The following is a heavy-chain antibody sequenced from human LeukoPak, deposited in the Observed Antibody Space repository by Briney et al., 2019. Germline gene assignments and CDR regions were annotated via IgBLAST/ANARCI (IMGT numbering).Heavy chain of an antibody. CDR1: GFTFSDYY. D-gene: IGHD5-18*01. Sequence: PGGSLRLSCAASGFTFSDYYMSWIRQAPGKGLEWVSYISSSGSTIYYADSAKGRFTISRDNAKNSLYLQMNSLRAEDTAVYYCARGMELWSYYFDYWGQGTLVTVSS. J-gene: IGHJ4*02. CDR3: ARGMELWSYYFDY. V-gene: IGHV3-11*04. CDR2: ISSSGSTI.